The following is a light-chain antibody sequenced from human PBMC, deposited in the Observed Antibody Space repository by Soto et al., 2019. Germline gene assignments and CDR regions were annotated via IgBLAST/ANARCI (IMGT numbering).Light chain of an antibody. CDR2: DAS. V-gene: IGKV1-33*01. CDR1: QEITNF. Sequence: VQITXXLAYLPASXGGXVXXXCVASQEITNFLNWYQQKPGKALNLLIYDASNWETGVPSRFSGSGSGTDFTLIISSLQPEDIAAYYCQEYDKHSITFVQATGMEIK. CDR3: QEYDKHSIT. J-gene: IGKJ5*01.